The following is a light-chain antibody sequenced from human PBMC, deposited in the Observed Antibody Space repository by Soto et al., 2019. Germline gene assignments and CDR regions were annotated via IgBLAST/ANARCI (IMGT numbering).Light chain of an antibody. J-gene: IGKJ5*01. V-gene: IGKV3-20*01. CDR1: QSVSNNY. CDR3: QQYGSSP. CDR2: GAS. Sequence: IVLTQSPGTLSLTPGERATLSCRASQSVSNNYLAWYQQKPGQAPRLLIYGASSRATGIPDRFSGSGSGTDFTLTISRLEPEDFAVYYCQQYGSSPLVQGTRLEIK.